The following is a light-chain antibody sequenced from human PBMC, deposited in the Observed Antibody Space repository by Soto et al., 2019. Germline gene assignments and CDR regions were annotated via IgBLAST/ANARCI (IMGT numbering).Light chain of an antibody. CDR2: GAF. CDR3: QQYYSYST. CDR1: QSIRTQ. V-gene: IGKV1-5*02. J-gene: IGKJ1*01. Sequence: DTQMTQSPSTLSASVGDRVIIICRASQSIRTQLAWYQQKPGKAPKLLISGAFNLESGVPSRFSGSGSGTEFPLTINSLQPDDFATYYCQQYYSYSTFGQGTKVDIK.